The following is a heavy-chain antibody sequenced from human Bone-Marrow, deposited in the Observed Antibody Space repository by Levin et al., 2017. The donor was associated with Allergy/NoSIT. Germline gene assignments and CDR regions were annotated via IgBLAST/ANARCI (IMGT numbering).Heavy chain of an antibody. D-gene: IGHD6-19*01. V-gene: IGHV1-2*02. CDR1: GYTFTGYY. J-gene: IGHJ4*02. Sequence: PGESLKISCKASGYTFTGYYIHWVRQAPGQGLEWMGWINPNNGDANFAQKFQGRVTMTRDTSVSAVYMELSGLRSDDTAFYYCASRAVAGTIPLFDYWGQGTLVTVSS. CDR2: INPNNGDA. CDR3: ASRAVAGTIPLFDY.